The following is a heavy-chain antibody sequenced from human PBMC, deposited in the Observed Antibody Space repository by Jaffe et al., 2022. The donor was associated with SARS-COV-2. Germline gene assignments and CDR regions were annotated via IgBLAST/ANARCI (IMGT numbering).Heavy chain of an antibody. Sequence: EVQLLESGGGLVQPGGSLRLSCAASGFTFSSYAMSWVRQAPGKGLEWVSAISGSGGSTYYADSVKGRFTISRDNSKNTLYLQMNSLRAEDTAVYYCAKEQDYGDYPRVVKNWFDPWGQGTLVTVSS. CDR2: ISGSGGST. CDR1: GFTFSSYA. V-gene: IGHV3-23*01. CDR3: AKEQDYGDYPRVVKNWFDP. D-gene: IGHD4-17*01. J-gene: IGHJ5*02.